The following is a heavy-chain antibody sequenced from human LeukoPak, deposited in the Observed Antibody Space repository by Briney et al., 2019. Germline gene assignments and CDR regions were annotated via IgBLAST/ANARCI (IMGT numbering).Heavy chain of an antibody. Sequence: PGGSLRLSCAASGFTFDDYAMHWVRQAPGKGLEWVSTISWNSGSIGYADSVKGRFTISRDNAKNSLYLQMNSLRAEDTALYYCAKGSGDLNYYYYYYMDVWGKGTTVTVSS. J-gene: IGHJ6*03. V-gene: IGHV3-9*01. CDR3: AKGSGDLNYYYYYYMDV. CDR2: ISWNSGSI. D-gene: IGHD3-10*01. CDR1: GFTFDDYA.